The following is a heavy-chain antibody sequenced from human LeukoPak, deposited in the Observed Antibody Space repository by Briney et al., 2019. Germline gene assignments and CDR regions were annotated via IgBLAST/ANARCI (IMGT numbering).Heavy chain of an antibody. V-gene: IGHV3-30*03. Sequence: GRSLRLSCAASGFTFSSYGMHWVRQAPGKGLEWVAVISYDGSNKYYADSVKGRFTISRDNSKNTLYLQMNSLRAEDTAVYYCARQVRWLLDWGQGTLVTVSS. CDR2: ISYDGSNK. CDR1: GFTFSSYG. D-gene: IGHD5-24*01. J-gene: IGHJ4*02. CDR3: ARQVRWLLD.